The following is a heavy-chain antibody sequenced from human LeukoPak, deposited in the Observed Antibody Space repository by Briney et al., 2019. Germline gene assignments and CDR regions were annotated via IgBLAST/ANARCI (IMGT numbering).Heavy chain of an antibody. CDR2: IYSGGST. CDR1: GFTVSSNY. Sequence: GGSLRLSCAASGFTVSSNYMSWVRQAPGKGLEWVSVIYSGGSTYYADSVKGRFTISRDSSKNTLYLQMNSLRAEDTAVYYCARPNTLYYYYGMDVRGQGTTVTVSS. V-gene: IGHV3-66*04. CDR3: ARPNTLYYYYGMDV. J-gene: IGHJ6*02. D-gene: IGHD2-15*01.